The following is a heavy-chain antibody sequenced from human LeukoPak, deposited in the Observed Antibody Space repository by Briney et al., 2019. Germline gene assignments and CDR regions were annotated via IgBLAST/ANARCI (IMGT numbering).Heavy chain of an antibody. CDR3: ARDRGVVADGTVGWFDL. V-gene: IGHV3-7*01. CDR1: GFTFSGYW. J-gene: IGHJ5*02. D-gene: IGHD3-10*01. Sequence: GGSLRLSCVASGFTFSGYWMTWVRQAPGQGLEWVANIREDGNRQTYEDSLKGRFTISRDNARNSLYLQLDSLKAEDTAVYYCARDRGVVADGTVGWFDLWGQGTLVTVPS. CDR2: IREDGNRQ.